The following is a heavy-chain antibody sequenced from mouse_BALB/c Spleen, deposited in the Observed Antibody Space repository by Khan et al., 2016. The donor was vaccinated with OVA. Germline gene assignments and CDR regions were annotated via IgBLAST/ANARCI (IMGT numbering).Heavy chain of an antibody. Sequence: EVQLLESGPGLVKPSQTVSLTCTVTGISITSGNYRWSWIRQFPGHKLEWIGNIYYSGTVTYNPSLTSRTTITRDTSKNQFFLEMNSLTAEDTATYYCARDYGSLYWYFDVWGAGTTVTGSS. CDR3: ARDYGSLYWYFDV. D-gene: IGHD1-1*01. CDR2: IYYSGTV. J-gene: IGHJ1*01. V-gene: IGHV3-5*02. CDR1: GISITSGNYR.